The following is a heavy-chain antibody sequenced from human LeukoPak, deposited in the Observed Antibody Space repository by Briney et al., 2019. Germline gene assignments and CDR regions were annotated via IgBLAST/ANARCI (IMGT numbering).Heavy chain of an antibody. D-gene: IGHD6-19*01. Sequence: ASVKVSCKTSGDTFTNNGITWVRQAPGQGLDWMGWISGYNGNTNYAQKFQGRVTMTIDTSTTTAYMELRSLKSDDTAVYYCARPRAVASLDFWGQGTMVTVSS. CDR3: ARPRAVASLDF. J-gene: IGHJ3*01. CDR2: ISGYNGNT. V-gene: IGHV1-18*01. CDR1: GDTFTNNG.